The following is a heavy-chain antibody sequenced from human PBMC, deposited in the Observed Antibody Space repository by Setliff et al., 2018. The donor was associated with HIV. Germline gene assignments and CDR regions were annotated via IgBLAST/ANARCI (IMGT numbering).Heavy chain of an antibody. D-gene: IGHD6-19*01. CDR2: IYYSGSS. Sequence: PSETLSLTCTVSGGSISSYYWSWIRQPPGKGLEWIGYIYYSGSSKNTPSLKSRVTISVDTPKNEFSLKLSSMTAADTAVYYCARGIAVAGPYFDYWGQGTQVTVSS. CDR1: GGSISSYY. CDR3: ARGIAVAGPYFDY. J-gene: IGHJ4*02. V-gene: IGHV4-59*01.